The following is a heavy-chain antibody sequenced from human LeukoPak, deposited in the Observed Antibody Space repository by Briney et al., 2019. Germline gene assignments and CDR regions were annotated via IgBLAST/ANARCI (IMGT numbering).Heavy chain of an antibody. CDR1: GGSFSGYY. Sequence: SETLSLTCAVYGGSFSGYYWSWIRQPPGKGLEWIGEINHSGSTNYNPSLKSRVTISVDTSKNQFSLKLSSVTAADTAVYYCASGPIAAAGTRFDYWGQGTLVTVSS. CDR2: INHSGST. V-gene: IGHV4-34*01. CDR3: ASGPIAAAGTRFDY. J-gene: IGHJ4*02. D-gene: IGHD6-13*01.